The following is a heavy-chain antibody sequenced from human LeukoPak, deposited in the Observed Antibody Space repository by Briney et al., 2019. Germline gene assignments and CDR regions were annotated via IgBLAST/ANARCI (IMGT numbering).Heavy chain of an antibody. CDR2: IYYSGST. Sequence: SETLSLTCSVSGYSISSAYYWGWIRQPPGKGLEWIGYIYYSGSTNYNPSLKSRVTISVDTSKNQFSLKLSSVTAADTAVYYCARDSRIRGVKGSYYMDVWGKGTTVTISS. D-gene: IGHD3-10*01. CDR3: ARDSRIRGVKGSYYMDV. CDR1: GYSISSAYY. J-gene: IGHJ6*03. V-gene: IGHV4-38-2*02.